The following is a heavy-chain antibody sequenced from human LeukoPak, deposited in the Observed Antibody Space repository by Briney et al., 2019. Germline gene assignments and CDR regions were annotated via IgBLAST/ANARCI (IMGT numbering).Heavy chain of an antibody. D-gene: IGHD6-13*01. J-gene: IGHJ5*02. V-gene: IGHV3-21*05. CDR2: ISSSSSYT. CDR3: ARDLQSGSSKSGLDP. Sequence: GGSLRLSCAASGFTFSSYWMTWVRQAPGKGLEWVSYISSSSSYTNYAGSVKGRFTISRDNAKNSLYLQMNSLRAEDTAVYYCARDLQSGSSKSGLDPWGQGTLVTVSS. CDR1: GFTFSSYW.